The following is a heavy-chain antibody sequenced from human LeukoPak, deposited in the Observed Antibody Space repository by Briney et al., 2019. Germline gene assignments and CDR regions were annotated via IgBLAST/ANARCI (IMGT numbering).Heavy chain of an antibody. CDR2: IDPSDAYT. V-gene: IGHV5-10-1*01. Sequence: GESLRISCKGSGYSFTSYWISWVRQMPGKGLEWMGRIDPSDAYTNYSPSFQGHVTISADKSISTAYLQWSSLKASDTAMYYCARLHPGIAVAGTNFTDYWGQGTLVTVSS. CDR3: ARLHPGIAVAGTNFTDY. CDR1: GYSFTSYW. J-gene: IGHJ4*02. D-gene: IGHD6-19*01.